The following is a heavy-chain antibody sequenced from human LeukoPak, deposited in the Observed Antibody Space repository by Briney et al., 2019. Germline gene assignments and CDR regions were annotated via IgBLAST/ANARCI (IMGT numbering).Heavy chain of an antibody. CDR1: GYTFTGYY. CDR3: AREGELGFRAFDI. J-gene: IGHJ3*02. V-gene: IGHV1-2*02. Sequence: GASVKVSCKASGYTFTGYYMHWVRQAPGQGLEWMGWINPNSGGTNYAQKFQGGVTMTRDTSISTAYMELSRLRSDDTAVYYCAREGELGFRAFDIWGQGTMVTVSS. D-gene: IGHD3-16*01. CDR2: INPNSGGT.